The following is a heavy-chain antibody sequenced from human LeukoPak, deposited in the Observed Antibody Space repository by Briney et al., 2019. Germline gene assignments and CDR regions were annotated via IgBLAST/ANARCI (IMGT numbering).Heavy chain of an antibody. Sequence: SETLSLSCAVSGGSFSGYYWSWIRQPPGKGLEWIGEINHSGGTNYNPSLKSRVTISVDTSKNQFSLKLSSVTAADTAVYYCAGGSGFLEWLLLWGQGTLVTVPS. J-gene: IGHJ4*02. V-gene: IGHV4-34*01. D-gene: IGHD3-3*01. CDR1: GGSFSGYY. CDR3: AGGSGFLEWLLL. CDR2: INHSGGT.